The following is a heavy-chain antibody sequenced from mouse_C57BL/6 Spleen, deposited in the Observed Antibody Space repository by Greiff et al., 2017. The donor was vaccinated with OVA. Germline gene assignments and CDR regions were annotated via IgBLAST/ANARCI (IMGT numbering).Heavy chain of an antibody. CDR1: GYTFTDYE. D-gene: IGHD1-1*01. CDR2: IDPETGGT. J-gene: IGHJ2*01. Sequence: VQLQQSGAELVRPGASVTLSCKASGYTFTDYEMHWVKQTPVHGLEWIGAIDPETGGTAYNQKFKGKAILTADKSSSTAYMELRSLTSEDSAVYYCTRRGSRYFDYWGQGTTLTVSA. V-gene: IGHV1-15*01. CDR3: TRRGSRYFDY.